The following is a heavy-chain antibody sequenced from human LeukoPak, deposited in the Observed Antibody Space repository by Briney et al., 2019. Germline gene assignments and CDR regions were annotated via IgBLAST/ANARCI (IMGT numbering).Heavy chain of an antibody. CDR3: AKGLAKQLWLSPPY. J-gene: IGHJ4*02. D-gene: IGHD5-18*01. CDR1: GFTFSSYA. V-gene: IGHV3-23*01. Sequence: GGSLRLSCAASGFTFSSYAMSWGRQAPGEGLEWVSAISGSGGSAYYADSAKGRVTISRDNSKNTRYRQMNSLRAEDTAVYYCAKGLAKQLWLSPPYWGQGTLVTVSS. CDR2: ISGSGGSA.